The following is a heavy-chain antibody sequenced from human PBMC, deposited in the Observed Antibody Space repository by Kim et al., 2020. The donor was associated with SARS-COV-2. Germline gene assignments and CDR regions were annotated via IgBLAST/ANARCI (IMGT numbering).Heavy chain of an antibody. D-gene: IGHD6-13*01. CDR3: ARDSGPKPAAGSSWYSRLHYYGMDV. CDR1: GFTFSSYA. J-gene: IGHJ6*02. V-gene: IGHV3-30*04. CDR2: ISYDGSNK. Sequence: GGSLRLSCAASGFTFSSYAMHWVRQAPGKGLEWVAVISYDGSNKYYADSVKGRFTISRDNSKNTLYLQMNSLRAEDTAVYYCARDSGPKPAAGSSWYSRLHYYGMDVWGQGTTVTVSS.